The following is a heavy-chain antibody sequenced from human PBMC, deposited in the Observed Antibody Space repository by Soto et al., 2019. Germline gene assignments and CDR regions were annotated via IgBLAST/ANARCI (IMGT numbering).Heavy chain of an antibody. CDR2: IKSKTDGGTT. CDR3: TTHSPDYDFWSGSPLNYYYGMDV. CDR1: GFTFSNAW. J-gene: IGHJ6*02. Sequence: GGSLRLSCAASGFTFSNAWMNWVRQAPGKGLEWVGRIKSKTDGGTTDYAAPVKGRFTISRDDSKNTLYLQMNSLKTEDTAVYYCTTHSPDYDFWSGSPLNYYYGMDVWGQGTTVTVSS. D-gene: IGHD3-3*01. V-gene: IGHV3-15*07.